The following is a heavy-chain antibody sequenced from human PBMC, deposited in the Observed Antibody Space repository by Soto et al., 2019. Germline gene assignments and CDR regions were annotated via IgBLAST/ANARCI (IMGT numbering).Heavy chain of an antibody. CDR1: GFTFSSYA. D-gene: IGHD1-20*01. CDR2: ISYDGSNK. Sequence: LRLSCAASGFTFSSYAMHCVRQAPGKGLEWVAVISYDGSNKYYADSVKGRFTISRDNSKNTLYLQMNSLRAEDTAVYYCARDRVITGNYFDYWGQGTLVPVSS. V-gene: IGHV3-30-3*01. CDR3: ARDRVITGNYFDY. J-gene: IGHJ4*02.